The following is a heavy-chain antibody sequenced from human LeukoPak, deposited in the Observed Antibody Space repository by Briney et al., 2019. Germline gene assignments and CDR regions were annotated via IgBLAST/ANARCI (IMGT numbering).Heavy chain of an antibody. V-gene: IGHV3-7*04. D-gene: IGHD3-10*01. Sequence: GGSLRLSCAASGFTLSRYWMSWVRQAPGKGLEWVANIKHDGSEKYYVDSVKGRFTISRDNAKDSLYLQMNSLRGEDTAVYYCARDRDYYNYFEYWGQGALVTVSS. CDR3: ARDRDYYNYFEY. CDR1: GFTLSRYW. J-gene: IGHJ4*02. CDR2: IKHDGSEK.